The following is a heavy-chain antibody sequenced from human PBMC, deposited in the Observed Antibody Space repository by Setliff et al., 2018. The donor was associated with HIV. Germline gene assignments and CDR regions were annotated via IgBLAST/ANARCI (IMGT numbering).Heavy chain of an antibody. CDR3: ARVDDFWSGPNTAGYMDV. J-gene: IGHJ6*03. CDR2: INPNSAGT. D-gene: IGHD3-3*01. CDR1: GYTFSAYY. V-gene: IGHV1-2*02. Sequence: ASVKVSCKTSGYTFSAYYMYWVRQAPGQGLEWMGWINPNSAGTNYAQKFQGRVTMTRDTSISTAYMELSGLRSDDTAVYYCARVDDFWSGPNTAGYMDVWGKGTTVTVSS.